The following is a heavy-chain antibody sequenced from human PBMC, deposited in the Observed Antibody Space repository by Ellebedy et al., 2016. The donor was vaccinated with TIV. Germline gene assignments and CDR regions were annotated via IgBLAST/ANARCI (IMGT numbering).Heavy chain of an antibody. D-gene: IGHD3-16*02. CDR3: VRGMITFGGVIVTSGMDV. CDR2: INPNSGGT. CDR1: GYTFTGYY. V-gene: IGHV1-2*04. J-gene: IGHJ6*02. Sequence: AASVKVSCKASGYTFTGYYMHWVRQAPGQGLEWMGWINPNSGGTNYAQKFQGWVTMTRDTSITTAYMELSRLRSYDTAVYYCVRGMITFGGVIVTSGMDVWGQGTTVTVSS.